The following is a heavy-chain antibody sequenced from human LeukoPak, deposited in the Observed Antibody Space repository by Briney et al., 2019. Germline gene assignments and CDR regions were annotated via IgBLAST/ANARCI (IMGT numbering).Heavy chain of an antibody. CDR2: ISGSGGST. V-gene: IGHV3-23*01. Sequence: GGSLRLSCAASGFTFSSYAMSWVRQAPGKGLEWVSAISGSGGSTYYADSVKGRFTISRDNARDSLYPQMNSLRDDDTSVYFCARDASALYWGRGTLVTVSS. CDR3: ARDASALY. J-gene: IGHJ4*02. D-gene: IGHD2-2*01. CDR1: GFTFSSYA.